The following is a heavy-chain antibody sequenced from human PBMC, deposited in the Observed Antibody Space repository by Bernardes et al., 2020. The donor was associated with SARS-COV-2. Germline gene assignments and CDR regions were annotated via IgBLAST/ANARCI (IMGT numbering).Heavy chain of an antibody. CDR2: IWHDGSRE. Sequence: GGSLRLSCAASGFTLRDYTMHWVRQAPGKGLEWVAVIWHDGSREYYVDSVKGRFAISRDNSNNTLYLQMNNLRVEDTALYRCATEDGEWLESWGQGTLVTVSS. J-gene: IGHJ5*01. D-gene: IGHD4-17*01. CDR1: GFTLRDYT. V-gene: IGHV3-33*01. CDR3: ATEDGEWLES.